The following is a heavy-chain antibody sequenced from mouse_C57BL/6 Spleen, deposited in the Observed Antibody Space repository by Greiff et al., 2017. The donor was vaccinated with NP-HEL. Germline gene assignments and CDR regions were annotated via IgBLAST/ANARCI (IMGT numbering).Heavy chain of an antibody. Sequence: EVQGVESGGGLVKPGGSLKLSCAASGFTFSSYAMSWVRQTPEKRLEWVATISDGGSYTYYPDNVKGRFTISSDNAKNNLYLQMSHLKTEDTAMYYCAREGYGNYYFDDWGQGTTLTVSS. J-gene: IGHJ2*01. CDR2: ISDGGSYT. CDR1: GFTFSSYA. D-gene: IGHD2-1*01. V-gene: IGHV5-4*01. CDR3: AREGYGNYYFDD.